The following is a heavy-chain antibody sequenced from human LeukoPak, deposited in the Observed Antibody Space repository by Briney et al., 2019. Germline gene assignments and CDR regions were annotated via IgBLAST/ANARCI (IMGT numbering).Heavy chain of an antibody. CDR1: GFKLIGYS. V-gene: IGHV3-30*05. CDR3: AREWSGYPHFDY. D-gene: IGHD3-3*01. J-gene: IGHJ4*02. CDR2: ISYDGSNK. Sequence: GGSLRLSCAASGFKLIGYSMNWVRQAPGKGLEWVAVISYDGSNKYYADSVKGRFTISRDNSKNTLYLQMNSLRAEDTAVYYCAREWSGYPHFDYWGQGTLVTVSS.